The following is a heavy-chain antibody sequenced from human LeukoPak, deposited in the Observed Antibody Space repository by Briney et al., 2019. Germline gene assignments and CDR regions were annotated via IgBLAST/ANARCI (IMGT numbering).Heavy chain of an antibody. CDR1: GGSFSGYY. Sequence: SETLSLTCAVYGGSFSGYYWSWIRQPPGKGLEWIGEINHSGSTYYNPSLKSRVTISVDTSKNQFSLKLSSVTAADTAVYYCTRGGELMNYWGQGTLVTVSS. V-gene: IGHV4-34*01. D-gene: IGHD1-26*01. J-gene: IGHJ4*02. CDR2: INHSGST. CDR3: TRGGELMNY.